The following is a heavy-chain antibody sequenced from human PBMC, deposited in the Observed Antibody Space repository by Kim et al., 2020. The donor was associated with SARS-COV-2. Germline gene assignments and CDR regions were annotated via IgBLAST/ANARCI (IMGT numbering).Heavy chain of an antibody. CDR2: IGGTSNYI. V-gene: IGHV3-21*01. Sequence: GGSLRLSCAASGFGFDTHSMNWVRQAPGKGLEWVSSIGGTSNYIYYADSVKGRFTISRDNAKNSLFLQMNSLRAEDTAVYYCARGGYCSSTSCYFYYYALDVGGQGTTVSVSS. J-gene: IGHJ6*02. D-gene: IGHD2-2*01. CDR1: GFGFDTHS. CDR3: ARGGYCSSTSCYFYYYALDV.